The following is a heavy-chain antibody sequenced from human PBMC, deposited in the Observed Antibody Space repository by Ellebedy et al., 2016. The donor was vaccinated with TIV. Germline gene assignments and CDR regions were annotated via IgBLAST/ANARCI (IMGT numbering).Heavy chain of an antibody. D-gene: IGHD6-19*01. Sequence: GGSLRLSCAASGFTFSNYAMHWVRQAPGKGLEWVAVISYDGSNKYYADSVKGRFTISRDNSKNTLYLQMNSLRAEDTAVYYCAKGAVAGDGDYWGQGTLVTVSS. CDR3: AKGAVAGDGDY. V-gene: IGHV3-30-3*01. CDR1: GFTFSNYA. CDR2: ISYDGSNK. J-gene: IGHJ4*02.